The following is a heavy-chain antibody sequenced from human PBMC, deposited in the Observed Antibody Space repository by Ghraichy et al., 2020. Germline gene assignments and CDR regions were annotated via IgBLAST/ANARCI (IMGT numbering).Heavy chain of an antibody. CDR2: ISGSGGST. CDR1: GFTFSSYA. D-gene: IGHD6-19*01. J-gene: IGHJ4*02. V-gene: IGHV3-23*01. Sequence: GGSLRLSCAASGFTFSSYAMSWVRQAPGKGLEWVSAISGSGGSTYYADSVKGRFTISRDNSKNTLYLQMNSLRAEDTAVYYCANHIAVAGMGLDYWGQGTLVTVSS. CDR3: ANHIAVAGMGLDY.